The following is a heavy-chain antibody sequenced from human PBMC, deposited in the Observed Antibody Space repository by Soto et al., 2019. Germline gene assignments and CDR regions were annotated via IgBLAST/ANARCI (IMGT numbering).Heavy chain of an antibody. V-gene: IGHV4-59*08. CDR3: ARHGTLYSTNYYGL. Sequence: QVQLQESGPGLVKPSETLSLTCTVSGGSISSYYWSWIRQPPGKGLEWIGFIYYTGKTNCNPSLKSRVTISVDTSKNQFSLRLTSVTAADTAVYFCARHGTLYSTNYYGLRGQGTLVTVSS. J-gene: IGHJ4*02. D-gene: IGHD6-13*01. CDR2: IYYTGKT. CDR1: GGSISSYY.